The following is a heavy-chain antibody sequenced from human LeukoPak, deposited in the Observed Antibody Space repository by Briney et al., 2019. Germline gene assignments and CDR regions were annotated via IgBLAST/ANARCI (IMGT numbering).Heavy chain of an antibody. CDR3: ARDGGSYSDY. J-gene: IGHJ4*02. D-gene: IGHD1-26*01. V-gene: IGHV3-20*04. CDR1: GFTFDDYG. Sequence: GGSLRLSCAASGFTFDDYGMSWVRQAPGKGLEWVSGINWNGGSTGYADSVKGRSTISRDNAKNSLYLQMNSLRAEDTASYYCARDGGSYSDYWGQGTLVTVSS. CDR2: INWNGGST.